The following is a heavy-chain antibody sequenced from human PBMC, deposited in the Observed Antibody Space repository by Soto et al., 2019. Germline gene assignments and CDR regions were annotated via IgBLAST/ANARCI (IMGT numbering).Heavy chain of an antibody. D-gene: IGHD3-10*01. Sequence: QLLQSGGGLVQPGGSLTLSCAASGFTFGTTDMSWVRQAPGEGLEWVSTNDGSGGITYYADSLKGRFTISRDNSRNTVYLQMNNLRGDDTALYYCVKNSGWFNTWGQGDLVTVSS. CDR2: NDGSGGIT. V-gene: IGHV3-23*01. CDR3: VKNSGWFNT. J-gene: IGHJ5*02. CDR1: GFTFGTTD.